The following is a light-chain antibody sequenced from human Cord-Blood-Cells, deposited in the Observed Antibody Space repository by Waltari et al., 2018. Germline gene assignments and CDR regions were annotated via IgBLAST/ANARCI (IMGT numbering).Light chain of an antibody. V-gene: IGLV1-47*01. CDR3: AAWDDSLSGPV. J-gene: IGLJ3*02. CDR2: RNN. CDR1: SSNIGSNY. Sequence: QSVLTQPPSASGTPGQRVTISCSGSSSNIGSNYVYWYQQLPGTAPKLLIYRNNQRPSGFPDRFSGSKSDTSASLAISGLRSEDEADYYCAAWDDSLSGPVFGGGTKLTVL.